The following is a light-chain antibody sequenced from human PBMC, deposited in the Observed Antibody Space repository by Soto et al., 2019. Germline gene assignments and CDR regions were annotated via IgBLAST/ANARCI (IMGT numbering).Light chain of an antibody. Sequence: IMVAPDPFSLSVSLGTRATINCKSRQSVLYSSNNKNYLAGYQQKPGQPPKRRIYWASTRESGVPDRFSGSGSGTDFTLTTSSLQAEDVAVYYCQQYYSTLLPVGGGTKVEIK. J-gene: IGKJ4*01. V-gene: IGKV4-1*01. CDR3: QQYYSTLLP. CDR2: WAS. CDR1: QSVLYSSNNKNY.